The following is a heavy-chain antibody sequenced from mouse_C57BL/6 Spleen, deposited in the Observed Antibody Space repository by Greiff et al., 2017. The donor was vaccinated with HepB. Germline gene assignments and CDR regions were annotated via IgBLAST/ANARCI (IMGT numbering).Heavy chain of an antibody. D-gene: IGHD3-2*02. CDR1: GYTFTDYY. V-gene: IGHV1-76*01. J-gene: IGHJ2*01. Sequence: VQLQQSGAELVRPGASVKLSCKASGYTFTDYYINWVKQRPGQGIEWIARIYPGSGNTYYNEKFKGKATLTAEKSSSTAYMQLSSLTSEDSAVYFCARESSGHFDYWGQGTTLTVSS. CDR2: IYPGSGNT. CDR3: ARESSGHFDY.